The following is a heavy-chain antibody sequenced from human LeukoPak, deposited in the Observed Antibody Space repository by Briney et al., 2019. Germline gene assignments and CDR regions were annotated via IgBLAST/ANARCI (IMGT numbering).Heavy chain of an antibody. D-gene: IGHD2-15*01. Sequence: ASVKVSCKASGYTFTSYDINWVRQATGQGLEWMGWMNPNSGNTGYAQKFQGRVTITRNTSISTAYMELSSLRSEDTAVYYCARAVVVVAATGGYYYYYMDVWGKGTTVTVSS. V-gene: IGHV1-8*03. CDR2: MNPNSGNT. J-gene: IGHJ6*03. CDR1: GYTFTSYD. CDR3: ARAVVVVAATGGYYYYYMDV.